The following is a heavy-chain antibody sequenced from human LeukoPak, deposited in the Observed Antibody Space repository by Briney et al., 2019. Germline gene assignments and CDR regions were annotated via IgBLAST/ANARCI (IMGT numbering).Heavy chain of an antibody. V-gene: IGHV3-48*02. CDR2: ISSSASTI. J-gene: IGHJ4*02. CDR3: ARGGIRATFDY. D-gene: IGHD2/OR15-2a*01. CDR1: GFTFSSYA. Sequence: PGGSLRLSCAASGFTFSSYAMNWVRQAPGKGLEWISHISSSASTIYYADSVKGRFTISRDNLKNLVFLQMNSLRDEDTAVYYCARGGIRATFDYWGQGTQVIVSS.